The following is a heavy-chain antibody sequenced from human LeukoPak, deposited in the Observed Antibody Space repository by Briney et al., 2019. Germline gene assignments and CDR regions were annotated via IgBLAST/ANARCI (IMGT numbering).Heavy chain of an antibody. V-gene: IGHV1-18*01. D-gene: IGHD3-10*01. J-gene: IGHJ4*02. CDR1: GYTFTSYG. CDR2: ISAYNGNT. Sequence: ASVKVSCKASGYTFTSYGISWVRQAPGQGLEWMGWISAYNGNTNYAQKFQGRVTMTRNTSISTAYMELSSLRSEDTAVYYCARHMVRGALDWGQGTLVTVSS. CDR3: ARHMVRGALD.